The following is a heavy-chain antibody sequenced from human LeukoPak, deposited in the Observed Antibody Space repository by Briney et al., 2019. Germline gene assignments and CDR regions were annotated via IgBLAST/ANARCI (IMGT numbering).Heavy chain of an antibody. CDR1: GYSIISGYS. D-gene: IGHD2-2*01. J-gene: IGHJ4*02. V-gene: IGHV4-38-2*02. Sequence: SETLSLTCTVSGYSIISGYSWEWIRQPPGKGLEWIGSFHYSGSTYYNPSLMSRASVSVDTAKNQFSLKLGSVTAADTAVYYCARARADIVIVPAFLDFWGQGTLVTVSS. CDR3: ARARADIVIVPAFLDF. CDR2: FHYSGST.